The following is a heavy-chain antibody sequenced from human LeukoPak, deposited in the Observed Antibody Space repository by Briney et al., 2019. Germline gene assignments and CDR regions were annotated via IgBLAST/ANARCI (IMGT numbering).Heavy chain of an antibody. Sequence: ASVKVSRKASGYTFTGYYMHWVRQAPGQGLEWMGWINPNSGGTNYAQKFQGRVTMTRDTSISTAYMELSRLRSDDTAVYYCAPDFWSGYFSFWPGAVGDYWGQGTLVTVSS. J-gene: IGHJ4*02. V-gene: IGHV1-2*02. D-gene: IGHD3-3*01. CDR2: INPNSGGT. CDR1: GYTFTGYY. CDR3: APDFWSGYFSFWPGAVGDY.